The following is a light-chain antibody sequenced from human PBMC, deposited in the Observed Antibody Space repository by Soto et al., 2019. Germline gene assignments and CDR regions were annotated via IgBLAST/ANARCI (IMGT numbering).Light chain of an antibody. Sequence: QSVLTQPASVSGSPGQSITISCTGTSSDVGGYNYVSWYQHHPGKAPKLMIYEVTNRPSGVSNRFSGSKSGNTASLTISGLQAEDEADYYCSSYTSSNTLLYVFGTGTKVTVL. J-gene: IGLJ1*01. CDR3: SSYTSSNTLLYV. CDR2: EVT. V-gene: IGLV2-14*01. CDR1: SSDVGGYNY.